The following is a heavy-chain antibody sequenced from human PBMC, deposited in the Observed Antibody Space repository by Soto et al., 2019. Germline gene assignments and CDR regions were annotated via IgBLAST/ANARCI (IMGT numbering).Heavy chain of an antibody. CDR2: IIPIFGTA. CDR3: ARDHDYNNYGGRPPWFDP. D-gene: IGHD4-4*01. CDR1: GGTFSSYA. V-gene: IGHV1-69*01. Sequence: QVQLVQSGAEVKKPGSSVKVSCKASGGTFSSYAISWVRQAPGQGLEWMGGIIPIFGTANYAQKFQGRVTITADESTSTAYMELSSLRSEDTAVYYCARDHDYNNYGGRPPWFDPWGQGTLVTVSS. J-gene: IGHJ5*02.